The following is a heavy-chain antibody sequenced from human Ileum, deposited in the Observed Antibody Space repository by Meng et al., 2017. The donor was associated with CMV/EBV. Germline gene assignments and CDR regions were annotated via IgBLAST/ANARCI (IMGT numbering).Heavy chain of an antibody. CDR2: IKRKTDGGTT. CDR1: GFSFSDYY. J-gene: IGHJ3*02. Sequence: GGSLRLSCATSGFSFSDYYMDWFRQAPGKGLEWVARIKRKTDGGTTDYAGPVKGRFTISRDDSKNTLYLQMNSLKTEDTAVYYCTTEVCTATNCYTKGAFDIWGQGTMVTVSS. D-gene: IGHD2-2*01. CDR3: TTEVCTATNCYTKGAFDI. V-gene: IGHV3-15*01.